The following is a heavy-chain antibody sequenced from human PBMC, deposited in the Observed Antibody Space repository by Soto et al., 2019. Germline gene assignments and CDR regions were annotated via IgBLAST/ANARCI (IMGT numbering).Heavy chain of an antibody. V-gene: IGHV3-23*01. D-gene: IGHD1-26*01. J-gene: IGHJ4*02. CDR1: GFTFSSYA. CDR3: AKDPLDSGSYYGLGDY. Sequence: PGGSLRLSCAASGFTFSSYAMSWVRQAPGKGLEWVSGISGNGDNTYHADSVKGRFTISRDNSKNTLYLQMSSLRAEDTAVYYCAKDPLDSGSYYGLGDYWGQGTLVTVSS. CDR2: ISGNGDNT.